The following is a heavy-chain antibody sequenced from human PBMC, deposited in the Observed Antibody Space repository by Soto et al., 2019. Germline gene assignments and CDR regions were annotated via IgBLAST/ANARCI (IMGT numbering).Heavy chain of an antibody. D-gene: IGHD6-19*01. CDR3: ARTVAVSDIDY. CDR2: ISYDGSNK. J-gene: IGHJ4*02. CDR1: GFTFSSYG. Sequence: PGGSLRLSCAASGFTFSSYGMHWVRQPPGKGLEWVAVISYDGSNKYYADSVKGRFTISRDNAKNTLYLQMNSLRAEDTAVYYCARTVAVSDIDYWGQGTLVTVSS. V-gene: IGHV3-30*03.